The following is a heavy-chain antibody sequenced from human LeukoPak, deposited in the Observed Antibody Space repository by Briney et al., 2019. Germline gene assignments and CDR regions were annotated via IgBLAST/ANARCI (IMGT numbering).Heavy chain of an antibody. CDR2: IRSKANSYAT. CDR1: GFTFSGSA. V-gene: IGHV3-73*01. Sequence: GGSLKLSCAASGFTFSGSAMHWVRQASEKGLEWVGRIRSKANSYATAYAASVKGRFTISRDDSKNTAYLQMNSLKTEDTAVYYCIEDYYDSSGYGDYWGQGTLVTVSS. J-gene: IGHJ4*02. D-gene: IGHD3-22*01. CDR3: IEDYYDSSGYGDY.